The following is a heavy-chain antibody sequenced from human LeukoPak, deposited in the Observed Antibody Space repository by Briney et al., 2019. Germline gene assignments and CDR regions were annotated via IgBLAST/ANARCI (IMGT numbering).Heavy chain of an antibody. CDR1: GYTFTGYY. V-gene: IGHV1-2*02. CDR2: INPNSGGT. D-gene: IGHD3-9*01. J-gene: IGHJ4*02. CDR3: ARPYYDILTGYPN. Sequence: ASVKVSCKASGYTFTGYYMHRVRQAPGQGLEWMGWINPNSGGTNYAQKFQGRVTMTRDTSISTAYMELSRLRSDDTAVYYCARPYYDILTGYPNWGQGTLVTVSS.